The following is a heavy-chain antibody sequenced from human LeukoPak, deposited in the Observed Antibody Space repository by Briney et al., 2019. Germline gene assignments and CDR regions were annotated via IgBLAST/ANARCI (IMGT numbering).Heavy chain of an antibody. J-gene: IGHJ4*02. D-gene: IGHD2-2*01. CDR2: IYYSGST. Sequence: KASETLSLTCTVSGGSISSGGYYWSWIRQHPGKGLEWIGYIYYSGSTYHNPSLKSRVTISVDTSKNQFSLKLSSVTAADTAVYYCARFLGYCSSTSCYRFDYWGQGTLVTVSS. CDR3: ARFLGYCSSTSCYRFDY. V-gene: IGHV4-31*03. CDR1: GGSISSGGYY.